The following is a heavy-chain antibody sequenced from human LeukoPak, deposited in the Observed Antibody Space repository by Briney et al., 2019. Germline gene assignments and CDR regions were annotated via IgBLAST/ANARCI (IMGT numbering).Heavy chain of an antibody. V-gene: IGHV1-69*04. J-gene: IGHJ4*02. CDR2: IIPILGIA. D-gene: IGHD3-22*01. CDR3: ARDPRIKDHSSGYDDY. Sequence: SVKVSCKASGGTFSSYTISWVRQAPGQGLEWMGRIIPILGIANYAQKFQGRVTITADKSTSIAYMELSSLRSEDTAVYYCARDPRIKDHSSGYDDYWGQGTLVTVSS. CDR1: GGTFSSYT.